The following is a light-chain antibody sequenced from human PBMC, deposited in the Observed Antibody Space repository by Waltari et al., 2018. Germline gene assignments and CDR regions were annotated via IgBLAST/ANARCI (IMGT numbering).Light chain of an antibody. CDR1: QSISRH. CDR2: DAS. Sequence: VMTQSPATLFVSPGEGATLSCRASQSISRHVAWYHQKSGQAPRLLIFDASARATGIPARFSGSGSGTEFTLTISSLQSEDVGVYYCQQYNNWPPLTVGGGTKVEIK. CDR3: QQYNNWPPLT. J-gene: IGKJ4*01. V-gene: IGKV3D-15*01.